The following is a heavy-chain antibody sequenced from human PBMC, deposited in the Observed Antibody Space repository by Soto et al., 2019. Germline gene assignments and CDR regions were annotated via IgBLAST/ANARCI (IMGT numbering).Heavy chain of an antibody. CDR2: ISGSGGST. J-gene: IGHJ3*02. Sequence: EVQLLESGGGLVQPGGSLRLSCAASGFTFSSYAMSWVRQAPGKGLEWVSAISGSGGSTYYADSVKGRFTISRDNSKNTLYLYMNSLRAEDTAVYYCAKGRSIAVAASDAFDIWGQGTMVTVSS. CDR1: GFTFSSYA. CDR3: AKGRSIAVAASDAFDI. D-gene: IGHD6-19*01. V-gene: IGHV3-23*01.